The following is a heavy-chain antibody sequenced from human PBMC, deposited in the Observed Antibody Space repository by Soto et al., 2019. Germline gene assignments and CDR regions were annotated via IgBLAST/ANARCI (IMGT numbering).Heavy chain of an antibody. Sequence: GASVKVSCKASGGTFSSYAISWVRQAPGQGLEWMGGIIPIFGTANYAQKFQGRVTITADESTSTAYMELSSLRSEDTAVYYFARDRAYDFWSGYPSYFDYWGQGTLVTVSS. CDR2: IIPIFGTA. CDR1: GGTFSSYA. J-gene: IGHJ4*02. D-gene: IGHD3-3*01. CDR3: ARDRAYDFWSGYPSYFDY. V-gene: IGHV1-69*13.